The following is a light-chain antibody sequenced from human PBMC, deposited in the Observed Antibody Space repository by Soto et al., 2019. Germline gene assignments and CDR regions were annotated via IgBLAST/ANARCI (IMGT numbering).Light chain of an antibody. V-gene: IGKV1-27*01. CDR3: QKYDNGPFT. CDR2: AAS. Sequence: DIKMTQSPSSLSASVGDRVTITCRATQGISHYLAWYQQRPGGVPKLLIHAASTLHSGVSSRFSGSGSGTEFTLTISSLQPEDVGTYYCQKYDNGPFTFGPGTKVDLK. J-gene: IGKJ3*01. CDR1: QGISHY.